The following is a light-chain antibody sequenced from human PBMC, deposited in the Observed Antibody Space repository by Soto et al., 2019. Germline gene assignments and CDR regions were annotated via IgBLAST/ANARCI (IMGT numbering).Light chain of an antibody. CDR3: QQYNNWPSGKT. CDR1: QSVSSN. Sequence: EIVMTQSAVTLSVSPGERATLSCRASQSVSSNLAWYQHKPGQAPRLLIYGASIRATGIPARFSGSGSGTEFTLTISSLQSEDFAVYYCQQYNNWPSGKTFGQGTKLEIK. J-gene: IGKJ2*01. CDR2: GAS. V-gene: IGKV3D-15*01.